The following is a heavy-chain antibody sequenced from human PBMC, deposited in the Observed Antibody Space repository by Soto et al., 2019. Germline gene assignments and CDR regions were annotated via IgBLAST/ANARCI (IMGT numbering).Heavy chain of an antibody. Sequence: GGSLRLSCAASGFTFSSYDMHWVRQATGKGLEWVSAIGTAGDTYYPGSVKGRFTISRENAKNSLYLQMNSLRAGDTAVYYCARASCSGGSCYNDDAFDIWGQGTMVTVSS. CDR1: GFTFSSYD. J-gene: IGHJ3*02. D-gene: IGHD2-15*01. V-gene: IGHV3-13*01. CDR2: IGTAGDT. CDR3: ARASCSGGSCYNDDAFDI.